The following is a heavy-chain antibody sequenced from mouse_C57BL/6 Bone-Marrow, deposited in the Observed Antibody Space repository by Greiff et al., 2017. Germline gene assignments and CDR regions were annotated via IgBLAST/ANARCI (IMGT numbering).Heavy chain of an antibody. CDR3: TTYSGSSYPALVAY. Sequence: VQLQQSGAELVRPGASVKLSCTASGFNIKDDYMHWVKQRPEQGLEWIGWIDPENGDTEYASKFQGKATITADTSSNTAYLQLSSLTSEDTAVYYCTTYSGSSYPALVAYWGQGTLVTVSA. J-gene: IGHJ3*01. D-gene: IGHD1-1*01. CDR2: IDPENGDT. V-gene: IGHV14-4*01. CDR1: GFNIKDDY.